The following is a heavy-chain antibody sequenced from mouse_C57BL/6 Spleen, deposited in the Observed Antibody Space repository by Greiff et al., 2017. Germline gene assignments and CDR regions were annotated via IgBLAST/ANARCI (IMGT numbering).Heavy chain of an antibody. CDR2: IYPRSGNT. CDR1: GYTFTSYG. V-gene: IGHV1-81*01. J-gene: IGHJ3*01. Sequence: VQLQESGAELARPGASVKLSCKASGYTFTSYGISWVKQRTGQGLEWIGEIYPRSGNTYYNEKFKGKATLTADKSSRTAYMELRSLTSEDSAVYFCARRGGNYVWFAYWGQGTLVTVSA. D-gene: IGHD2-1*01. CDR3: ARRGGNYVWFAY.